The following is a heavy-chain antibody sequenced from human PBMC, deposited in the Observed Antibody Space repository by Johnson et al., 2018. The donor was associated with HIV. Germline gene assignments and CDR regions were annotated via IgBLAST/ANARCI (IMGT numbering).Heavy chain of an antibody. J-gene: IGHJ3*02. D-gene: IGHD6-19*01. Sequence: QVQLVESGGVVVKPGGSMRLSCAASGFTFTDYYMTWIRQAPGKGLEWVSHISTSGGGIYYADSVKGRFTISRDNARNSLYLQMNSLRAEDTAVYYCAKVYSSGWFFDIWGQGTMVTVSS. CDR2: ISTSGGGI. CDR3: AKVYSSGWFFDI. V-gene: IGHV3-11*01. CDR1: GFTFTDYY.